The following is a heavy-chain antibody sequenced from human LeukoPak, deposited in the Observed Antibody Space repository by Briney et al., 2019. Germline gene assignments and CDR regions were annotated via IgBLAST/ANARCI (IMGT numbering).Heavy chain of an antibody. V-gene: IGHV1-18*01. CDR2: ISTFNDNT. Sequence: ASVKVSCKASGYTFSSYGISWVRQAPGQGLEWMGWISTFNDNTNYAQKFQGRVTMTTDTSTSTAYMELRSLRSDDTAVFYCARSLRCYSSSSPSDYWGQGTLVTVSS. J-gene: IGHJ4*02. CDR1: GYTFSSYG. D-gene: IGHD6-6*01. CDR3: ARSLRCYSSSSPSDY.